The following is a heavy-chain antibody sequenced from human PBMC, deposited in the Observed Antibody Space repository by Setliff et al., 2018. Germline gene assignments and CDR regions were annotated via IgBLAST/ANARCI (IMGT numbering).Heavy chain of an antibody. D-gene: IGHD3-10*01. CDR2: IYTSGYT. CDR1: GGSLSSGSFY. J-gene: IGHJ6*02. V-gene: IGHV4-61*02. CDR3: ARLRTPGTGYYYYAMDV. Sequence: PSETLSLTCTLSGGSLSSGSFYWSWIRQPAGKGLELVGRIYTSGYTNYNPSLESRVTISLDTSKNQFSLKLSSVTAADTAVYYCARLRTPGTGYYYYAMDVWGQGTTVTVSS.